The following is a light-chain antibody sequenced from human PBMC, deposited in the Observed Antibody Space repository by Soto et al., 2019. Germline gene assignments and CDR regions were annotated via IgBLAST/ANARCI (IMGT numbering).Light chain of an antibody. V-gene: IGLV2-14*01. J-gene: IGLJ2*01. Sequence: QSALTQPASVSGSPGQSITISCTGTSSDVGGYNHVSWYQHSPGKAPKLILFAVSDRPSCVSHRFSGSKPGNTASLTISGLQAEDEADYYCCSYTSLSTVVFGGGTKLTVL. CDR2: AVS. CDR1: SSDVGGYNH. CDR3: CSYTSLSTVV.